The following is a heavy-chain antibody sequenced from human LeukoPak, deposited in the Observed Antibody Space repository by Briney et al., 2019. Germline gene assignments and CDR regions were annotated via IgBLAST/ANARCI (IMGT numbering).Heavy chain of an antibody. V-gene: IGHV3-23*01. CDR3: AKDPTRRVTPHPPFDY. D-gene: IGHD2-21*02. J-gene: IGHJ4*02. CDR1: GFTFSSYA. CDR2: ISGSGGST. Sequence: GGSLRLSCAGSGFTFSSYAMSWVRQAPGKGMKWVSAISGSGGSTYYADSVKGRFTISRDNSKNTLYLQINSLRAEDTAVYYCAKDPTRRVTPHPPFDYWGQGTLVTVSS.